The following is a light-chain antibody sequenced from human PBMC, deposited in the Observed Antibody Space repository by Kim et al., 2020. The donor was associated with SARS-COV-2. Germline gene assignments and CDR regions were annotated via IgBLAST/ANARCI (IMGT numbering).Light chain of an antibody. CDR3: QVWDSSSDHWV. CDR1: NIGSKS. Sequence: SYELTQPPSVSVAPGKTARITCGGNNIGSKSVHWYQQKPGQAPVLVIYYDSARPSGIPERFSGSNSGNTATLTISRVEAGDEADYYCQVWDSSSDHWVFG. J-gene: IGLJ3*02. CDR2: YDS. V-gene: IGLV3-21*04.